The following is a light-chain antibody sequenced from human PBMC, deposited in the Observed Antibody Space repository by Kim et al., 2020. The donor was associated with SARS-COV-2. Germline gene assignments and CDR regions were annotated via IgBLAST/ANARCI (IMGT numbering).Light chain of an antibody. CDR2: SNN. J-gene: IGLJ1*01. V-gene: IGLV1-44*01. CDR3: AAWDDSLNGYV. Sequence: QSVLTQPPSASGTPGQRVTISCSGSSSNIGSDTANWYRQLPGTAPKLLIYSNNQRPSGVPDRFSGSKSGTSASLAISGLQSEDEADYYCAAWDDSLNGYVFGTGTKVTVL. CDR1: SSNIGSDT.